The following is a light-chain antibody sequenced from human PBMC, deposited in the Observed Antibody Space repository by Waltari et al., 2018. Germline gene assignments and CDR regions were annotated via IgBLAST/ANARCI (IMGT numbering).Light chain of an antibody. Sequence: QSALTQPPSASGSPGQSVTISCTGPSSDVGGYNYVSWYQQHPGKAPKLILYEVTQRPSGVPYRFSGSKSGNTASLTVSGLQAEDEADYYCSSFAGSTNFVFGTGTKVTVL. CDR3: SSFAGSTNFV. V-gene: IGLV2-8*01. CDR2: EVT. J-gene: IGLJ1*01. CDR1: SSDVGGYNY.